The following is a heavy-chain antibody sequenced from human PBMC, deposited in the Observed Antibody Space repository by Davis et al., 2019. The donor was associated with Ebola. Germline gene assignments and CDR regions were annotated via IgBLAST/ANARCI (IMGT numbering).Heavy chain of an antibody. CDR3: ARHYYDSSGYYDYYYYYMDV. J-gene: IGHJ6*03. CDR1: GGSISTYS. Sequence: PSETLSLTCTVSGGSISTYSWTWIRQPPGKGLEWIGHISYSGGANYNPSLKSRVTISADTSKNQFSLKLSSVTAADTAVYYCARHYYDSSGYYDYYYYYMDVWGKGTTVTVSS. V-gene: IGHV4-59*08. D-gene: IGHD3-22*01. CDR2: ISYSGGA.